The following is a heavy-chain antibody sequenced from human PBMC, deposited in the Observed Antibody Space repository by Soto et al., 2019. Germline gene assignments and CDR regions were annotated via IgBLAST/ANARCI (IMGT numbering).Heavy chain of an antibody. CDR1: GFTSSSYV. CDR2: ISYDGSNK. CDR3: ARGDPYYGMDV. V-gene: IGHV3-30*04. Sequence: QVQLVESGGGVVQPGRSLRLSCVASGFTSSSYVMHWVRQAPGKGQEWVAVISYDGSNKHYADSVKGRFTISRDNSKNTLYLPMNSLRGEDTAVYSCARGDPYYGMDVWGQGTTVTVSS. J-gene: IGHJ6*02.